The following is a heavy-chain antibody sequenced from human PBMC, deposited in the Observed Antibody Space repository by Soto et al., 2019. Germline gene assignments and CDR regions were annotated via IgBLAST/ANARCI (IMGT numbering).Heavy chain of an antibody. Sequence: QVQLQESGPGLVKPSETLSLTCAVSGDSISSYYCMWIRQPPGKGLESIGYLYYGRSANYNPSLKSRVTLSVDTSMNQCSPTLSSMTAADTAVYYCALRSMAVVPEYWGQGTLVTVSS. V-gene: IGHV4-59*01. D-gene: IGHD3-22*01. CDR3: ALRSMAVVPEY. CDR1: GDSISSYY. J-gene: IGHJ4*02. CDR2: LYYGRSA.